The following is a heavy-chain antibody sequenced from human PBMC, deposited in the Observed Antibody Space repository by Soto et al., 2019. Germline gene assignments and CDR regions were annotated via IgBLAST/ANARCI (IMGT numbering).Heavy chain of an antibody. Sequence: SETLSLTCTVSGGSISSYYWSWIRQPPGKGLEWIGYIYYSGSTNYNPSLKSRVTISVDTSKNQFSLKLSSVTAADTAVYYCASNSIYGSGSYDYWGQGTLVTVSS. J-gene: IGHJ4*02. CDR3: ASNSIYGSGSYDY. D-gene: IGHD3-10*01. V-gene: IGHV4-59*01. CDR2: IYYSGST. CDR1: GGSISSYY.